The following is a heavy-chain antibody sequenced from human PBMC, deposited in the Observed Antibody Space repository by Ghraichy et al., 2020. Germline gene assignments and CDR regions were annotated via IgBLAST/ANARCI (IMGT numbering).Heavy chain of an antibody. CDR3: AKDAGYCSGGSCFYFDY. J-gene: IGHJ4*02. CDR1: GFTFSSYG. V-gene: IGHV3-30*02. D-gene: IGHD2-15*01. Sequence: GGSLRLSCAASGFTFSSYGMHWVRQAPGKGLEWVAFIRYDGSNKYYADSVKGRFTISRDNSKNTLYLQMNSLRAEDTAVYYCAKDAGYCSGGSCFYFDYWGQGTLVTVSS. CDR2: IRYDGSNK.